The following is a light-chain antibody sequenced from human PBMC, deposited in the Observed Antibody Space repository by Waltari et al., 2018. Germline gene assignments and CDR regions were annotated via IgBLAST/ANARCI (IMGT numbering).Light chain of an antibody. CDR3: RQYNNWPFT. CDR1: HSVSNN. V-gene: IGKV3-15*01. Sequence: EIVMTQSQASPPVPPGASSTLSSGASHSVSNNVAWYQQEPGQAPRLLIYDASTRATGIPARFSGSGSGTEFTLTISSLQSEDFVVYYCRQYNNWPFTFGPGTKVDI. CDR2: DAS. J-gene: IGKJ3*01.